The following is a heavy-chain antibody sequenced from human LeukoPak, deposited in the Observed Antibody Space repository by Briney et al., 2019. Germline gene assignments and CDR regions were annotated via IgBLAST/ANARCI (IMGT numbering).Heavy chain of an antibody. CDR2: IKQDGSEK. Sequence: PGGSLRLSCAASGFTFSSYWMSWVRQAPGKGLEWVANIKQDGSEKYYVDSVKGRFTISRDNAKNSLYLQMNSLRAEDTAVYYCARLPGIAVAGMPYYYYYGMDVRGQGTTVTVSS. CDR1: GFTFSSYW. J-gene: IGHJ6*02. CDR3: ARLPGIAVAGMPYYYYYGMDV. D-gene: IGHD6-19*01. V-gene: IGHV3-7*01.